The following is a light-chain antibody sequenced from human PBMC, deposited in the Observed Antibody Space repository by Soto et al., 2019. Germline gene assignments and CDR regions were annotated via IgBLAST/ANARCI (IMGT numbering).Light chain of an antibody. J-gene: IGKJ5*01. CDR3: QQLYTLPFT. CDR2: EAS. V-gene: IGKV1-5*01. CDR1: QSISSW. Sequence: DIQKTQAPSTLSGSVGDRVTITCRASQSISSWLAWYQQKPGKAPKLLIYEASTLQSGVPSRFSGSGSGTEFTLTISGLLPEDFAAYHCQQLYTLPFTFGQGTRLEI.